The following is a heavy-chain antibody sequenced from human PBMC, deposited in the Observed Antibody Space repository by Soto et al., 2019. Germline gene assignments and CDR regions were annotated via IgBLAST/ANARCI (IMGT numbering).Heavy chain of an antibody. CDR3: VSRTAIIFNAFDI. Sequence: QLQLQESGPGLVKPSETLSLTCTVSGGSVSSSGYYWGWVRQPPGKGLEWIASIYDSEQIYNNPSLTSRVTISLDTSKNQFSLKLRSVTAADTAVYYCVSRTAIIFNAFDIWGQGTMVTVSS. J-gene: IGHJ3*02. D-gene: IGHD3-3*01. CDR1: GGSVSSSGYY. V-gene: IGHV4-39*01. CDR2: IYDSEQI.